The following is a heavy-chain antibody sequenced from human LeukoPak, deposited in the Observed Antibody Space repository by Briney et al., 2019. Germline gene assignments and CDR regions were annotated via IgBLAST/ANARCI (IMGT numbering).Heavy chain of an antibody. CDR1: GFTFSSYS. Sequence: GGSLRLSCAASGFTFSSYSMNWVRQAPGKGLEWVSSISSSSSYIYYADPVKGRFTISRDNAKNSLYLQMNSLRAEDTAVYYCARDQLYCSSTSCLHYYYYMDVWGKGTTVTVSS. V-gene: IGHV3-21*01. J-gene: IGHJ6*03. D-gene: IGHD2-2*01. CDR3: ARDQLYCSSTSCLHYYYYMDV. CDR2: ISSSSSYI.